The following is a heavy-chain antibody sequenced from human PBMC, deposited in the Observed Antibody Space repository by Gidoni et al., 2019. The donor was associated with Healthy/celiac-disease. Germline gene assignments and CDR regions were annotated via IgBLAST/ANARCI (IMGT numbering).Heavy chain of an antibody. V-gene: IGHV3-23*01. CDR2: ISGSGGST. D-gene: IGHD3-9*01. CDR1: GFTFSSYA. CDR3: AKETYYDILGGVGKQVGGMDV. Sequence: EVQLLESGGGLVQPGGSLRLSCAASGFTFSSYAMSWVRQAPGKGLEWVSAISGSGGSTYYADSVKGRFTISRDNSKNTLYLQMNSLRAEDTAVYYCAKETYYDILGGVGKQVGGMDVWGQGTTVTVSS. J-gene: IGHJ6*02.